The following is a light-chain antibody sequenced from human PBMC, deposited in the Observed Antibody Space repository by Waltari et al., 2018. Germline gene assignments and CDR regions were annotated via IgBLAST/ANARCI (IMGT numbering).Light chain of an antibody. CDR3: QQYATEWT. CDR2: GAS. V-gene: IGKV3-20*01. Sequence: EIVLTQSPGTLSLSPGERATLSCRASQSVSSSYLAWYQQKPGQAPRLLIYGASSRATGIPDRFSGSGSGTDFTLTISRLEPEDFAVYYCQQYATEWTFGQGTKVEIK. J-gene: IGKJ1*01. CDR1: QSVSSSY.